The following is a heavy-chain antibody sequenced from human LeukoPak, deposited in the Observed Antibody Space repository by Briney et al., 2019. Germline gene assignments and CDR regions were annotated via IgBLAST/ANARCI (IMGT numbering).Heavy chain of an antibody. CDR3: ARVRYDYGDLLDYYYGMDV. D-gene: IGHD4-17*01. J-gene: IGHJ6*02. V-gene: IGHV1-69*13. CDR1: GGTFSSYA. CDR2: IIPIFGTA. Sequence: SVKVSCKASGGTFSSYAISWVRQAPGQGLEWMGGIIPIFGTANYAQKFQGRVTITADESTSTAYMELSSLRSEDTAVYYCARVRYDYGDLLDYYYGMDVWGQGTTVTVSS.